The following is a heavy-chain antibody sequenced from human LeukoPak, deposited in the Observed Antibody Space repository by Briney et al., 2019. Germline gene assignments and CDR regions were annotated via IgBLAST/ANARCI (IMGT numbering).Heavy chain of an antibody. V-gene: IGHV1-18*01. D-gene: IGHD3-3*01. CDR2: ISAYNGNT. Sequence: ASVKVSCKASGGTFSSYAISWVRQAPGQGLEWMGWISAYNGNTNYAQKLQGRVTMTTDTSTSTAYMELRSLRSDDTAVYYCARDHRWLLYTPDYFDYWGQGTLVTVSS. CDR1: GGTFSSYA. J-gene: IGHJ4*02. CDR3: ARDHRWLLYTPDYFDY.